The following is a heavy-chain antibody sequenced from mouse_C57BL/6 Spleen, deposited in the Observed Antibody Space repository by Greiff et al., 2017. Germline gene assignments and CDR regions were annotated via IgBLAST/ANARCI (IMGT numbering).Heavy chain of an antibody. J-gene: IGHJ4*01. Sequence: VQLQQSGPELVKPGASVKISCKASGYSFTGYYMNWVKQSPEKSLEWIGEINPSTGGTTYNQKFKAKATLTVDKSSSTAYMQLKSLTSEDSAVYCCARSTSYYAMDYWGQGTSVTVSS. CDR3: ARSTSYYAMDY. CDR2: INPSTGGT. CDR1: GYSFTGYY. V-gene: IGHV1-42*01.